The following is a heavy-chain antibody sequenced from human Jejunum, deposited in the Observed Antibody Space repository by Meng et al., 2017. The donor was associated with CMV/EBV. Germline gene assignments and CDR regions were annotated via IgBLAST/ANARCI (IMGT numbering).Heavy chain of an antibody. J-gene: IGHJ6*02. CDR3: ASHQQFCSGGSCYSLGYYYGMDV. CDR2: MNPNNGNT. Sequence: NWVRQAPGQGLEWMGCMNPNNGNTGYAQKFQGRFTMTWNTSISTAYMELSSLRSEDTVIYYCASHQQFCSGGSCYSLGYYYGMDVWGQGTTVTVSS. D-gene: IGHD2-15*01. V-gene: IGHV1-8*01.